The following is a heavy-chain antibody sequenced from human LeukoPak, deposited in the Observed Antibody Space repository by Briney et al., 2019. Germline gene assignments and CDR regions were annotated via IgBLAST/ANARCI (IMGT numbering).Heavy chain of an antibody. CDR1: GYSISSDYY. V-gene: IGHV4-38-2*01. D-gene: IGHD1-26*01. J-gene: IGHJ3*02. Sequence: PSETLSLTCAVSGYSISSDYYWCCSRQPPGKRLERVGSIYHSGSTYYNPSITRRVTISVDTSKNQCSLKLSSVAAADTAVYYCASRIVGAYDAFDSWGQGTMVTVS. CDR3: ASRIVGAYDAFDS. CDR2: IYHSGST.